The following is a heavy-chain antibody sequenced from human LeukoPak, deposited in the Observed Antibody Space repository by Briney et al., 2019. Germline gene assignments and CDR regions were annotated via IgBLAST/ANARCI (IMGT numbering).Heavy chain of an antibody. D-gene: IGHD6-13*01. J-gene: IGHJ5*02. CDR2: ISSSSSYI. CDR1: GFTFSSYS. V-gene: IGHV3-21*01. CDR3: ARDAQQLVQSWFDP. Sequence: GGSLRLSCAASGFTFSSYSMNWVHQAPGKGLEWVSSISSSSSYIYYADSVKGRFTISRDNAKNSLYLQMNSLRAEDTAVYYCARDAQQLVQSWFDPWGQGTLVTVSS.